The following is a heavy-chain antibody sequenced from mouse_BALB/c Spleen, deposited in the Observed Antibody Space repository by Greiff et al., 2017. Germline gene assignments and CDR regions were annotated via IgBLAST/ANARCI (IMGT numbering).Heavy chain of an antibody. CDR2: IYPGNGDT. J-gene: IGHJ2*01. D-gene: IGHD3-3*01. V-gene: IGHV1-12*01. CDR1: GYTFTSYN. Sequence: QVQLQQPGAELVKPGASVKMSCKASGYTFTSYNMHWVKQTPGQGLEWIGAIYPGNGDTSYNQKFKGKATLTADKSSSTAYMQLSSLTSEDSAVYYCARWGPHFDYWGQGTTLTVSS. CDR3: ARWGPHFDY.